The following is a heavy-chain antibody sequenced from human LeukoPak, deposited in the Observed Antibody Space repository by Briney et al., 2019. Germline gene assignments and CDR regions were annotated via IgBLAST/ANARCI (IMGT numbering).Heavy chain of an antibody. CDR2: ISSTGAYI. J-gene: IGHJ6*03. D-gene: IGHD3-10*01. CDR3: AKGVGGSANYYYMDV. V-gene: IGHV3-21*01. Sequence: GGSLRLSCAASEFSFSTHTMNWVRQAPGKGLEWVSSISSTGAYIFYGESMKGRFTISRDNSKNLLYLQMNSLRAEDTAVYYCAKGVGGSANYYYMDVWGKGTTVTVSS. CDR1: EFSFSTHT.